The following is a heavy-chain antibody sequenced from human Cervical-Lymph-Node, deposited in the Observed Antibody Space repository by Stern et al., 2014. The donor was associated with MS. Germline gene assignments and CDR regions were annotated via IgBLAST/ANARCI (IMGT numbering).Heavy chain of an antibody. CDR2: ISHDGNEK. V-gene: IGHV3-30*01. D-gene: IGHD3-16*01. CDR3: AREGEKASTTAFDS. Sequence: VQLVESWGGAVQPGKSLRLSCAASGFTFRNYAMHWVRQAPGKGLEWVAVISHDGNEKYYADSLRGRFTISRDNSRNTLYLQMNSLGADDTAVYYCAREGEKASTTAFDSWGQGTLVTVS. CDR1: GFTFRNYA. J-gene: IGHJ4*02.